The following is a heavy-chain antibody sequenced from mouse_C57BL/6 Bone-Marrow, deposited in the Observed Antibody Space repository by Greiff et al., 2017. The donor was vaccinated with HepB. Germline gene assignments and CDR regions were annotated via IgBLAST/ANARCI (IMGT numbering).Heavy chain of an antibody. D-gene: IGHD2-3*01. CDR1: GFSFNTYA. CDR3: VRRGDDGYYDWFAY. V-gene: IGHV10-1*01. CDR2: IRSKSNNYAT. J-gene: IGHJ3*01. Sequence: GGGLVQPKGSLTLSCAASGFSFNTYAMNWVRQAPGKGLEWVARIRSKSNNYATYYADSVKDRFTISRDDSESMLYLQMNNLKTEDTAMYYCVRRGDDGYYDWFAYWGHGTLVTVSA.